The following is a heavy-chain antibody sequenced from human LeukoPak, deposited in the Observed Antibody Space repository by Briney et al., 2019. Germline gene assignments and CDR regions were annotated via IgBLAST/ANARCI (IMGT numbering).Heavy chain of an antibody. V-gene: IGHV4-34*01. Sequence: SETLSLTCAVYGGSFSGYYWSWIRQPPGKGLEWIGEINHSGSTNYNPSLKSRVTISVDTSKNQFSLKLSSVTAADTAVYYCARKRLRGIPVAGTLDYWGQGTLVTVSS. CDR3: ARKRLRGIPVAGTLDY. CDR1: GGSFSGYY. CDR2: INHSGST. J-gene: IGHJ4*02. D-gene: IGHD6-19*01.